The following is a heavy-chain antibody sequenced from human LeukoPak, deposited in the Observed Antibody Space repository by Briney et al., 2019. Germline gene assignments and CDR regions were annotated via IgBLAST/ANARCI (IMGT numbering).Heavy chain of an antibody. J-gene: IGHJ4*02. CDR3: ARVPYYYDSSGSYYFDY. V-gene: IGHV4-59*01. CDR2: IYYSGST. D-gene: IGHD3-22*01. Sequence: PEALSLTCTVSGGSISSYYWSWIRQPPGKGLEWIGYIYYSGSTNYNPSLKSRVTISVDTSKNQFSLKLSSVTAADTAVYYCARVPYYYDSSGSYYFDYWGQGTLVTVSS. CDR1: GGSISSYY.